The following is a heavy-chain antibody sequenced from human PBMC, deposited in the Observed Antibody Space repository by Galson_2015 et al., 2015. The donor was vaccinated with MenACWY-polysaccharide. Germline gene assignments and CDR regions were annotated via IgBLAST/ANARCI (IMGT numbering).Heavy chain of an antibody. CDR2: IYPGDSDT. CDR3: ARAGITMPNSRDAFDI. CDR1: GYSFTSYW. J-gene: IGHJ3*02. Sequence: QSGAEVKKPGESLPISCKGSGYSFTSYWIGWGRQFHGQGLEWMGSIYPGDSDTRYSPSFQVQVTISADKSITTAYLQWSILKASDTGMYYCARAGITMPNSRDAFDIWGQGTLVTVSS. D-gene: IGHD3-10*01. V-gene: IGHV5-51*03.